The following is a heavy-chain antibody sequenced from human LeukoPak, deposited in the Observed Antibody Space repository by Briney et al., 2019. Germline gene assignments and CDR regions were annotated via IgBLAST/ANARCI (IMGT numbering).Heavy chain of an antibody. CDR3: ARDRGYDSALAH. Sequence: PGGSLRLSCAASGFTVSSTYMSWVRQAPGKGLEWVSIIYSGDNTYYADSVKGRFTVSRDNSQNTLFLQMNSLRAEDTAVYYCARDRGYDSALAHWGQGSLVTVSS. CDR1: GFTVSSTY. CDR2: IYSGDNT. D-gene: IGHD5-12*01. J-gene: IGHJ4*02. V-gene: IGHV3-53*01.